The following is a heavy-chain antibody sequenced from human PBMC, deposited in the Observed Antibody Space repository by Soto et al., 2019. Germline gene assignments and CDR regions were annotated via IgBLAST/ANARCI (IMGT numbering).Heavy chain of an antibody. V-gene: IGHV1-69*06. CDR2: IIPIFGTA. D-gene: IGHD6-19*01. CDR1: GGTFSSYA. CDR3: ARGGFGSGWYSSVDYYYGMDV. J-gene: IGHJ6*02. Sequence: QVQLVQSGAEVKKPGSSVKVSCKASGGTFSSYAISWVRQAPGQGLEWMGGIIPIFGTANYAQKFQGRVTITADKSTSTAYMELSSLRSEDTAVYYCARGGFGSGWYSSVDYYYGMDVWGQGTTVTVSS.